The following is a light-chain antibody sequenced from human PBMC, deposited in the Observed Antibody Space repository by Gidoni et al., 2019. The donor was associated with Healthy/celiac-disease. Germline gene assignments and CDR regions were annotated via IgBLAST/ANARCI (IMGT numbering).Light chain of an antibody. CDR1: QSVSSSY. J-gene: IGKJ1*01. V-gene: IGKV3-20*01. CDR3: QQYGSSPPWT. Sequence: EIVLTQSPGTLSLSAGERATLSCRASQSVSSSYLAWYQQKPGQAPRLLIYGASSRATGIPDSFSGSGSGTDFTLTISRLEPEDFAVYYCQQYGSSPPWTFGQGTKVEIK. CDR2: GAS.